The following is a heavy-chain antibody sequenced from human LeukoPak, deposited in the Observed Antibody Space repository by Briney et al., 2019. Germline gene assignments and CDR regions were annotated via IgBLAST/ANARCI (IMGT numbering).Heavy chain of an antibody. CDR3: ARVIAAAGTYFDY. J-gene: IGHJ4*02. CDR2: INPKSGGT. Sequence: ASVSVSCKASGDTFTGYNMHWVRQAPGERLEWRGWINPKSGGTNYAQTFQGRVTMTRDTSISTAYIELSRLRSDDTAVYYCARVIAAAGTYFDYWGQGTLVTVSS. CDR1: GDTFTGYN. D-gene: IGHD6-13*01. V-gene: IGHV1-2*02.